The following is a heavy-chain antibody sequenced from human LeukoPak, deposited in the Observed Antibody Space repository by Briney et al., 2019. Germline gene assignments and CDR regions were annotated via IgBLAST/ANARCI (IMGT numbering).Heavy chain of an antibody. V-gene: IGHV5-51*01. D-gene: IGHD3-10*01. CDR1: GYSFTSYW. J-gene: IGHJ4*02. CDR2: IYPGDSDT. CDR3: ARGGRGSGSYDHEFDY. Sequence: GESLKISCKGSGYSFTSYWIGWVRQVPGKGLEWMGIIYPGDSDTRYSPSFQGQVTISADKSISTAYLQWSSLKASDTAMYYCARGGRGSGSYDHEFDYWGQGTLVTVSS.